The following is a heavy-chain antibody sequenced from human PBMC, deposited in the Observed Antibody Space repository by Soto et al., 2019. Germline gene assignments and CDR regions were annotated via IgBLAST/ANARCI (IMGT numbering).Heavy chain of an antibody. Sequence: EVQLVESGGGLVKPGGSLRLSCAASGFTFSSYSMNWVRQAPGKGLEWVSSISSSSSYIYYADSVKGRFTISRDNAKNSLYLQMNSLGAEDTAVYYCARDMDYYDRSGYYRAYWGQGALVTVSS. CDR1: GFTFSSYS. CDR2: ISSSSSYI. CDR3: ARDMDYYDRSGYYRAY. J-gene: IGHJ4*02. V-gene: IGHV3-21*01. D-gene: IGHD3-22*01.